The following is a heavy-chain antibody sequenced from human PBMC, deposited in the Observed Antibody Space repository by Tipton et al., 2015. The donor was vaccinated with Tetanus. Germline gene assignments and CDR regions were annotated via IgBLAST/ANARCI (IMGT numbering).Heavy chain of an antibody. CDR2: ISGSGSYI. V-gene: IGHV3-21*01. CDR3: ARRRTSTALGLWLDP. J-gene: IGHJ5*02. D-gene: IGHD5/OR15-5a*01. Sequence: GSLRLSCAASGFTFTTFRMHWVRQVPGKGLEWVSSISGSGSYISYADSVKGRFTISRDNAKNSLYLQMSSLRVEDTAVYYCARRRTSTALGLWLDPWGQGTLVTVSS. CDR1: GFTFTTFR.